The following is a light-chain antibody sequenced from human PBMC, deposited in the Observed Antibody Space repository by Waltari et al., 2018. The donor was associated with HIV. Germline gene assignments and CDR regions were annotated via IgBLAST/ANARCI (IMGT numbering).Light chain of an antibody. CDR1: QSINTY. CDR3: QQSFNNPRA. V-gene: IGKV1-39*01. CDR2: TTS. J-gene: IGKJ1*01. Sequence: DIQLPHSPSSFLASLENEATISCRASQSINTYLNWYQQKPGEAPKLLIYTTSTLQSGVPSRFSGSGSGTDFTLTISSLQPEDFATYYCQQSFNNPRAFGQGTKVEI.